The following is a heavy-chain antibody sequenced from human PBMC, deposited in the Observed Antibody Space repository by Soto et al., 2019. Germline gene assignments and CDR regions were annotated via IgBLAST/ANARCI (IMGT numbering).Heavy chain of an antibody. CDR1: GLSITDSEMG. J-gene: IGHJ5*02. CDR2: IDSSGEK. Sequence: QVTLKESGPVLVNPTEPLTLRCTVSGLSITDSEMGVSWIRQPPGQPLEWLAHIDSSGEKSYRRFLKSRLAISKDTSKSQIVLTMTNMDPADTATYYCARRHLAVAVSPWFDPWGQGIPVTVSS. D-gene: IGHD6-19*01. CDR3: ARRHLAVAVSPWFDP. V-gene: IGHV2-26*01.